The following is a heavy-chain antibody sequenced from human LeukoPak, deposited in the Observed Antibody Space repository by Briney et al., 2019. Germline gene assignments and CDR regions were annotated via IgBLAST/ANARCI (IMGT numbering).Heavy chain of an antibody. CDR2: IHQSGST. J-gene: IGHJ6*03. Sequence: SETLSLTCAVSGGSFSGYSWSWIRQPPGKGLEWIGQIHQSGSTNYKPSLKSRVTISIDMSKNQFSLKLSSVTAADTAVYYCARVPRSYYYYYYMDVWGKGTTVTVSS. CDR3: ARVPRSYYYYYYMDV. CDR1: GGSFSGYS. V-gene: IGHV4-34*01.